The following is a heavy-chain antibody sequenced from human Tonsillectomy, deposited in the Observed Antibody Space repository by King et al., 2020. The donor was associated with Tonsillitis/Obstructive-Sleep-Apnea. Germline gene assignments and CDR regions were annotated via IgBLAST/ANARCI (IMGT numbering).Heavy chain of an antibody. Sequence: QLVQSGAEVKKPGASLKVSCKASGYIFTGHYMHWVRQAPGQGLEWMGWINPNSGGTNYAQRFQGRVTMTRDTSISTAYMDLSRLRSDDTAVYYCARDRERGYDFCSGRLYYYYYGMDVWGQGTTVTVSS. CDR3: ARDRERGYDFCSGRLYYYYYGMDV. CDR2: INPNSGGT. J-gene: IGHJ6*02. D-gene: IGHD3-3*01. V-gene: IGHV1-2*02. CDR1: GYIFTGHY.